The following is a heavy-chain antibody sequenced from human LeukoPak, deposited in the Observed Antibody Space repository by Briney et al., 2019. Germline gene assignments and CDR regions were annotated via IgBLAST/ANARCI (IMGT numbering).Heavy chain of an antibody. V-gene: IGHV4-39*01. CDR3: ARHRLRRYLDRHGDRFEWFDP. CDR1: GGSISSSSYY. J-gene: IGHJ5*02. Sequence: SETLSLTCTVSGGSISSSSYYWGWIRQPPGKGLEWIGSIYYSGSTYYNPSLKSRVTISVDTSKNQFSLKLSSVTAADTAVYYCARHRLRRYLDRHGDRFEWFDPWGQGTLVTVSS. CDR2: IYYSGST. D-gene: IGHD3-9*01.